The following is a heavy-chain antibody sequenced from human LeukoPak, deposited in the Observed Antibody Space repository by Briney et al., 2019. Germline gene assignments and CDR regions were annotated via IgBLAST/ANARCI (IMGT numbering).Heavy chain of an antibody. CDR3: ARGVAVAGTIDRSVFPYYFDY. D-gene: IGHD6-19*01. Sequence: SVKVSCKASGGTFSSYAISWVRQAPGQGLEWMGGIIPIFGTANYAQKFQGRVTITADESTSTACMELSSLRSEDTAVYYCARGVAVAGTIDRSVFPYYFDYWGQGTLVTVSS. V-gene: IGHV1-69*13. CDR1: GGTFSSYA. J-gene: IGHJ4*02. CDR2: IIPIFGTA.